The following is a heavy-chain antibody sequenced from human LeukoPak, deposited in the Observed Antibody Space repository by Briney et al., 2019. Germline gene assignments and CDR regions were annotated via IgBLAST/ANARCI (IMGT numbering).Heavy chain of an antibody. CDR3: AKDSSKLRYFDWLPIAFDI. J-gene: IGHJ3*02. Sequence: GGSLRLSCAASGFTFSTYGMHWVRQAPGKGLEWVTFTRYDGVNKYYADSVKGRFTISRDNSKSTLYLQMNSLRAEDTAVYYCAKDSSKLRYFDWLPIAFDIWGQGTMVTVSS. V-gene: IGHV3-30*02. D-gene: IGHD3-9*01. CDR1: GFTFSTYG. CDR2: TRYDGVNK.